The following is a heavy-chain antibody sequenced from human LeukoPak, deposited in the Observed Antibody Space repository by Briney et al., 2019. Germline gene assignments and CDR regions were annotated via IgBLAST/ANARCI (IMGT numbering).Heavy chain of an antibody. Sequence: GGSLRLSCAASGFTVSSNYMSWVRQAPGKGLEWVSVIYSGGSTYYADSVKGRFTISRDNSKNTLYHQMNSLRAEDTAVYYCARAALSTYYYDSSAPGLGYWGQGTLVTVSS. D-gene: IGHD3-22*01. CDR1: GFTVSSNY. CDR2: IYSGGST. CDR3: ARAALSTYYYDSSAPGLGY. V-gene: IGHV3-53*01. J-gene: IGHJ4*02.